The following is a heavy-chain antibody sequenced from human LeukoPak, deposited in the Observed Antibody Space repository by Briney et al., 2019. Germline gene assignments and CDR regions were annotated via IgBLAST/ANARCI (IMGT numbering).Heavy chain of an antibody. D-gene: IGHD2-2*01. CDR1: GFTFSSYE. Sequence: GGSLRLSCAASGFTFSSYEMNWVRQAPGKGLEWVSYISSTSSTIYYADSVKGRFTLSRDNAKNSLYLQMNSLRAEDTAVYYCAKYRGSYFDYWGQGTLVTVSS. CDR3: AKYRGSYFDY. V-gene: IGHV3-48*03. J-gene: IGHJ4*02. CDR2: ISSTSSTI.